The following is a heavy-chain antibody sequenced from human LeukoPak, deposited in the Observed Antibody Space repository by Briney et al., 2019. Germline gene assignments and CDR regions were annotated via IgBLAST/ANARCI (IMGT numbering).Heavy chain of an antibody. CDR1: GYTFTSYY. Sequence: GASVKVSCKASGYTFTSYYMHWVRQAPGQGLEWMGIINPSGGSTSYAQKFQGRVTMTRDTSTSTVYMELSSLRSEDTAVYYCARGGTYYYDSSGYYYAYWGQGTLVTVSS. CDR3: ARGGTYYYDSSGYYYAY. CDR2: INPSGGST. J-gene: IGHJ4*02. V-gene: IGHV1-46*01. D-gene: IGHD3-22*01.